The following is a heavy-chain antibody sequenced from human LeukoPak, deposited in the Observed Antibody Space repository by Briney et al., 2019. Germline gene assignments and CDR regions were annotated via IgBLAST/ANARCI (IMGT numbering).Heavy chain of an antibody. CDR2: IYPGDSDT. CDR1: GYRFTSYW. D-gene: IGHD2-15*01. CDR3: ARHRLGYCSGGSCYSERADAFDI. J-gene: IGHJ3*02. Sequence: GESLKISLKGSGYRFTSYWIGWVRQLPGKGLEWMGIIYPGDSDTSYSPSFQGQVTISADKSISTAYLQWSSLKASDTAMYYCARHRLGYCSGGSCYSERADAFDIWGQGTMVTVSS. V-gene: IGHV5-51*01.